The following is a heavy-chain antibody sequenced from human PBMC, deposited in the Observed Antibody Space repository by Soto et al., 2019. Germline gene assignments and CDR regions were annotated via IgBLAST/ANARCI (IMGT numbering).Heavy chain of an antibody. J-gene: IGHJ4*02. Sequence: GGSLRLSCAASGFTFSSYGMHWVRQAPGKGLEWVAVIWYDGSNKYYADSVKGRFTISRDNSKNTLYLQMNSLRAEDTAVYYCARGHNLVATIAVPFDYWGQGTLVTVS. CDR3: ARGHNLVATIAVPFDY. CDR2: IWYDGSNK. D-gene: IGHD5-12*01. CDR1: GFTFSSYG. V-gene: IGHV3-33*01.